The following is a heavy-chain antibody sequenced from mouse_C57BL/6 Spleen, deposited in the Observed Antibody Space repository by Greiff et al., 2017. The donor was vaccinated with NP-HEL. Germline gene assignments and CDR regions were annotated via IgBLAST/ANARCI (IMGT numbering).Heavy chain of an antibody. CDR3: AREGLRPFYAMGY. Sequence: VQLQQSGPELVKPGASVKISCKASGYSFTGYYMNWVKQSPEKSLEWIGEINPSTGGTTYNQKFKAKATLTVDKSSSTAYMQLKSLTSEDSAVYYCAREGLRPFYAMGYWGQGTSVTVSS. J-gene: IGHJ4*01. V-gene: IGHV1-42*01. CDR2: INPSTGGT. D-gene: IGHD2-4*01. CDR1: GYSFTGYY.